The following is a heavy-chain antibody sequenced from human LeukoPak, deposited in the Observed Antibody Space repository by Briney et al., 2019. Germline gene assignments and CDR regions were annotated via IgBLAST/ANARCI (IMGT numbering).Heavy chain of an antibody. J-gene: IGHJ4*02. CDR3: ARGVGDGGMGGYYFDY. V-gene: IGHV4-39*07. CDR1: GGSISSSSYY. CDR2: IYYSGST. Sequence: PSETLSLTCTVSGGSISSSSYYWGWIRQPPGKGLEWIGSIYYSGSTYYNPSLKSRVTMSVDTSKNQFSLKLSSVTAVDTAVYYCARGVGDGGMGGYYFDYWGQGTLVTVSS. D-gene: IGHD3-16*01.